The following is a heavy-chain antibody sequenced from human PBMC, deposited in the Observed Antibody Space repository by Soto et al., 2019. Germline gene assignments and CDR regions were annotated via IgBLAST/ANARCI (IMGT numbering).Heavy chain of an antibody. CDR1: GCTFSGYD. J-gene: IGHJ6*02. CDR3: ARDGSGWGLDV. D-gene: IGHD6-19*01. V-gene: IGHV3-13*01. Sequence: GGSLRLSWAASGCTFSGYDVHWVRQVSGKGLEWVSLIGTAGNTHYPDSVKGRFIISRENAKNILYLQMNSLRAEDTAVYYCARDGSGWGLDVWGQGTTVTVSS. CDR2: IGTAGNT.